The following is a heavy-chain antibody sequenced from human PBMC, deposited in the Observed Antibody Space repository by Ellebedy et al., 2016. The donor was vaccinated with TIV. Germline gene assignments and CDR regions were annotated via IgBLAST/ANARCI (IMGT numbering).Heavy chain of an antibody. J-gene: IGHJ5*02. CDR2: IDWDDDK. V-gene: IGHV2-70*01. Sequence: SGPTLVXPTQTLTLTCTFSGFSLSTSGMCVSWIRQPPGKALEWLALIDWDDDKYYSTSLKTRLTISKDTSKNQVVLTMTNMDPVDTATYYCARGHYGSGSYRWFDPWGQGTLVTVSS. CDR1: GFSLSTSGMC. CDR3: ARGHYGSGSYRWFDP. D-gene: IGHD3-10*01.